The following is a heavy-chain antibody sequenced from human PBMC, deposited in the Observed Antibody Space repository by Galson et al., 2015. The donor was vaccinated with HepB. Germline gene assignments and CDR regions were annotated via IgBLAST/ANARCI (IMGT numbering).Heavy chain of an antibody. J-gene: IGHJ6*02. V-gene: IGHV1-24*01. CDR3: ATDSSGSYFRWGMDV. CDR2: FDPEDGET. Sequence: SVKVSCKVSGYTLTELSMHWVRQAPGKGLEWMGGFDPEDGETIYAQKFQGRVTMTEDTSTDTAYMELSSLRSEDTAVYYYATDSSGSYFRWGMDVWGQGTTVTVSS. D-gene: IGHD1-26*01. CDR1: GYTLTELS.